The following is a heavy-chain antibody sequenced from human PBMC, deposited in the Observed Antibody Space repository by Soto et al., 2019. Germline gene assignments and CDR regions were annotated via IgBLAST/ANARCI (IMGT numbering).Heavy chain of an antibody. D-gene: IGHD5-12*01. CDR2: IYSSGTT. CDR1: CYSISSGYY. V-gene: IGHV4-38-2*01. Sequence: PSETLSLTCAVSCYSISSGYYWGWVRQPPEKGLEWIGNIYSSGTTYYNPSLKSRVTISVDTSKNQFSLKLSSVTAADTALYYCVRTYSDYIFGFDYWGQGSLVTVSS. J-gene: IGHJ4*02. CDR3: VRTYSDYIFGFDY.